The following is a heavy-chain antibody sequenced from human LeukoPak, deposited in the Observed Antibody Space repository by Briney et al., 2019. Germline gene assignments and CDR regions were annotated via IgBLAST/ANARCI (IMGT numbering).Heavy chain of an antibody. CDR1: GFTFSAYF. J-gene: IGHJ4*02. CDR2: ISSSGSAI. V-gene: IGHV3-11*01. D-gene: IGHD3-10*02. CDR3: ARSVRGTIFDY. Sequence: GGSLRLSCAASGFTFSAYFMSWIRQAPGEGLEWVSYISSSGSAIYYADSVKGRFTISRDNAKNSLYLQMNSLRVEDTAVYYCARSVRGTIFDYWGQGTLVTVSS.